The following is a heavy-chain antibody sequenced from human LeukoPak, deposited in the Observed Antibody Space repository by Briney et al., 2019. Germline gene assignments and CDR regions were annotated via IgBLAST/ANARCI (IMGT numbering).Heavy chain of an antibody. V-gene: IGHV4-39*07. D-gene: IGHD3-22*01. CDR2: IYYSGST. J-gene: IGHJ3*02. CDR1: GGSISSSSYY. Sequence: SETLSLTCTVSGGSISSSSYYWGWIRQPPGKGLEWIGSIYYSGSTYYNPSLKSRVTISVDTSKNQFSLKLSSVTAADTAVYYCASGPSTYYYDSSPFDIWGQGTMVTVSS. CDR3: ASGPSTYYYDSSPFDI.